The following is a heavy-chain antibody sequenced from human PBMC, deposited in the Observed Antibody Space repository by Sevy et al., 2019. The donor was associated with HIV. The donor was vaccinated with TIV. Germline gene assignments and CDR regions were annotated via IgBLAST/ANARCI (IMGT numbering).Heavy chain of an antibody. D-gene: IGHD2-21*02. V-gene: IGHV1-69*13. Sequence: SVKVSCKASGDTFRKYVISWVRQAPDQGLEWMGGIIPVYGTTNYAQKFQARVTFTADASTSTVYMELSRLRSEDTAVYYCARDMTCGGDCYYFDNWGQGTLVTVSS. CDR3: ARDMTCGGDCYYFDN. J-gene: IGHJ4*02. CDR1: GDTFRKYV. CDR2: IIPVYGTT.